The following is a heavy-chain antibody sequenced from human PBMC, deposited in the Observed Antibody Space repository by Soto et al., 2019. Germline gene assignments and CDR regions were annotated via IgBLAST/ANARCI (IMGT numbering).Heavy chain of an antibody. V-gene: IGHV2-5*01. D-gene: IGHD3-22*01. CDR1: GFSLSTSGVG. J-gene: IGHJ4*02. CDR3: AHESDYDSSGSLGY. CDR2: IYWNDDK. Sequence: QITLKESGPTLVNPTQTLTLTCTFSGFSLSTSGVGVGWIRQPPGKALEWLALIYWNDDKRYSPSLKSRLTITKDTSKNQVVLTMTNMDPVDTATYYCAHESDYDSSGSLGYWGQGTLVTVSS.